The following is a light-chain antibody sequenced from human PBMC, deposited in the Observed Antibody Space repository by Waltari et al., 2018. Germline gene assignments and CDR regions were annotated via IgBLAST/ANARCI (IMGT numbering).Light chain of an antibody. J-gene: IGKJ1*01. V-gene: IGKV3-20*01. Sequence: EIVLTQSPGSLSSSPGERVTLSCRASQSVSRALAWYQQKPGQAPRLLICGASNRATGIADRFSGRGSETDFSLTISRLEPEDVAVNYCQHYVRLPATFGRGTKVEI. CDR2: GAS. CDR1: QSVSRA. CDR3: QHYVRLPAT.